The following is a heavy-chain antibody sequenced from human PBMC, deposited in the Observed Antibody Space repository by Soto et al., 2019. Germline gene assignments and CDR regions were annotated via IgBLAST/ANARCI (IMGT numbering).Heavy chain of an antibody. D-gene: IGHD3-3*01. CDR3: ARMAFDFCGFLETPSPSSRHYYYGMDV. CDR2: IDWDDDK. CDR1: GFSLSTSGMC. V-gene: IGHV2-70*01. J-gene: IGHJ6*02. Sequence: GSGPTLVNPTQTLTLTCTFSGFSLSTSGMCVSWIRQPPGKALEWLALIDWDDDKYYRTTLKTRLTISKDTSKNQVVLTMTNKESVDTATYYFARMAFDFCGFLETPSPSSRHYYYGMDVWGQGTTVTVSS.